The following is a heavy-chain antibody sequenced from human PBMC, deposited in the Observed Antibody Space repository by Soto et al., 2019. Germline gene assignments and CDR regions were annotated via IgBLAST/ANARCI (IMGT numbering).Heavy chain of an antibody. D-gene: IGHD6-19*01. J-gene: IGHJ4*02. V-gene: IGHV3-9*01. Sequence: GGSLRLSCAASGFTFDDYAMHWVRQAPGKGLEWVSGISWNSGSIGYADSVKGRFTISRDNAKNSLYLQMNSLRAEDTALYYCAKVGAGYSSAPEYFDYWGQGTLVTVSS. CDR1: GFTFDDYA. CDR2: ISWNSGSI. CDR3: AKVGAGYSSAPEYFDY.